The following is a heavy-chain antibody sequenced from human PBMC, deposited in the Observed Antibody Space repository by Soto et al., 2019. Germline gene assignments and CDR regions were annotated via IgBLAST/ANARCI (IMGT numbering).Heavy chain of an antibody. CDR3: ARPRGYYYDAFDI. J-gene: IGHJ3*02. V-gene: IGHV4-59*01. CDR2: IYYSGST. Sequence: QVQLQESGPGLVKPSETLSLTCTVSGGSISSYYWSWIRQPPGKGLEWIGYIYYSGSTAYNPSLKSRVTISVDTSKNQFSLKLSSVTAADTAVYYCARPRGYYYDAFDIWGQGTMVTVSS. CDR1: GGSISSYY. D-gene: IGHD1-26*01.